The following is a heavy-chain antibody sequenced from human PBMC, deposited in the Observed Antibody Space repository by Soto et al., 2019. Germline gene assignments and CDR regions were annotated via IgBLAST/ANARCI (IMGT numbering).Heavy chain of an antibody. V-gene: IGHV1-69*12. CDR2: IIPIFGTA. Sequence: QVQLVQSGAEVKKPGSSVKVSCKASGGTFSSYAISWVRQAPGQGLEWMGGIIPIFGTANYAQKFQGRVTITADESTSTAYMELSSLRSEDTAVYYCARGGAQSIASRRGGWYFDLWGRGTLVTVSS. CDR1: GGTFSSYA. CDR3: ARGGAQSIASRRGGWYFDL. J-gene: IGHJ2*01. D-gene: IGHD6-6*01.